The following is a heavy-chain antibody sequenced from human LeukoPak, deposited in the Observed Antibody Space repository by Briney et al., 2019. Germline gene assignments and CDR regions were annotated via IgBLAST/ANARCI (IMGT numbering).Heavy chain of an antibody. V-gene: IGHV3-66*01. Sequence: GGSLRLSCAASGFTVSRNYMSWVRQAPGKGLEWVSVYSGGSTYYADSVEGRFTISRDNAKNSLYLQMNSLRVEDTAVYYCARERFRGSGAPRYDYWGQGTLVTVSS. CDR2: YSGGST. J-gene: IGHJ4*02. CDR3: ARERFRGSGAPRYDY. D-gene: IGHD3-10*01. CDR1: GFTVSRNY.